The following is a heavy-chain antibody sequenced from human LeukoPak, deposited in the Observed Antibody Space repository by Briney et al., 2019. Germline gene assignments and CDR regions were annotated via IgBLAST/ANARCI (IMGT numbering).Heavy chain of an antibody. Sequence: GGSLRLSCEISGFSVSVNYINWVRQAPGKGLEWVSVFHTDGTKYYGDSVKGRFIISRDESKNTVYLQMNSLRAEDTAVYYCAKYWGPGGQYYDFWSAYYYFDYWGQGTLVTVSS. CDR1: GFSVSVNY. CDR3: AKYWGPGGQYYDFWSAYYYFDY. CDR2: FHTDGTK. J-gene: IGHJ4*02. V-gene: IGHV3-53*01. D-gene: IGHD3-3*01.